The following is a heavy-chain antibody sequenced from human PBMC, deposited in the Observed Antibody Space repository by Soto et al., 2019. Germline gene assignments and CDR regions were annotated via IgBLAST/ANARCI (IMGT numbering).Heavy chain of an antibody. J-gene: IGHJ3*02. CDR3: ARAGSIDDACDI. Sequence: QVQLVQSGTEVKKPGASVKVSCKASGYTFNRYGISWVRQAPGKGLEWLAWISTYNDKTNYTQKFQGRVIMTTDTSTTTTYMELRSLRSDDTAVYYCARAGSIDDACDIWGQGTMVTVSS. D-gene: IGHD6-6*01. CDR2: ISTYNDKT. CDR1: GYTFNRYG. V-gene: IGHV1-18*01.